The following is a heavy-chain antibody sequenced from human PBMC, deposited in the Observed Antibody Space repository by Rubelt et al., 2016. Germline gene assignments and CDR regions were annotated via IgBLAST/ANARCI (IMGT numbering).Heavy chain of an antibody. V-gene: IGHV4-4*02. CDR3: ARHIEMAGLRSLDWFDP. CDR1: GGSISSSNW. CDR2: IYYSGST. Sequence: QVQLQESGPGLVKPSGTLSLTCAVSGGSISSSNWWSWVRQPPGKGLEWIGYIYYSGSTNYNPSLKSRVAISVDTSNNLFSRTLGSVTAADTAVYYCARHIEMAGLRSLDWFDPWGQGTLVTVSS. J-gene: IGHJ5*02. D-gene: IGHD5-24*01.